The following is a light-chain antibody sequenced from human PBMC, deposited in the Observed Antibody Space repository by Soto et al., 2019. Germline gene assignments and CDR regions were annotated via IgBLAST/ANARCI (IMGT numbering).Light chain of an antibody. Sequence: DIHMTQSPSTLSASVGDRVTITCRASESIDSWLAWHQQKPGRAPKLLISKASSLESGVPSRFSGSGFGTEFTLTISSLQPDDFATYYCPQSYSTTWTFGQGTKV. V-gene: IGKV1-5*03. CDR2: KAS. CDR1: ESIDSW. CDR3: PQSYSTTWT. J-gene: IGKJ1*01.